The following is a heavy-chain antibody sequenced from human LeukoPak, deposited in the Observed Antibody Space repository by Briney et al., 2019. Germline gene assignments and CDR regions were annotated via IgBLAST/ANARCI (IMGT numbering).Heavy chain of an antibody. D-gene: IGHD2-15*01. Sequence: PSETLSLTCAVYGGSFSGYYWSWIRQPPGKGLEWIGEINHSESTNYNPSLKSRVTISVDTSKNQFSLKLSSVTAADTAVYYCAREDSYAFDIWGQGTMVTVSS. J-gene: IGHJ3*02. CDR3: AREDSYAFDI. CDR1: GGSFSGYY. CDR2: INHSEST. V-gene: IGHV4-34*01.